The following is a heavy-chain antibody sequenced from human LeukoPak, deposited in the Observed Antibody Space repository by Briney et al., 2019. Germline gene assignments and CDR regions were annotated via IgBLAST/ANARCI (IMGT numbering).Heavy chain of an antibody. D-gene: IGHD2-2*01. V-gene: IGHV3-48*02. CDR2: ISNSGYTI. CDR3: ARDLTVVVPAALY. CDR1: GFTFSSYA. Sequence: GGSLRLSCVASGFTFSSYAMSWVRQAPGKGLEWVSYISNSGYTIFYADSVKGRFTISRDNAKNSLYLQMNSLRDEDTAVYYCARDLTVVVPAALYWGQGTLVTVSS. J-gene: IGHJ4*02.